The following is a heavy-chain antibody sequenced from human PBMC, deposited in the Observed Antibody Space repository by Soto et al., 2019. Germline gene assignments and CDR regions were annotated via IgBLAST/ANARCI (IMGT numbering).Heavy chain of an antibody. Sequence: EVQLLESGGPPVKSGGSLRLSCVASGFTFENYAMSWFRQAPGKGLEWVSAISGSGGTTYYSDSVKGRFTISRDNSKNTVYLQMNDLRVEDAAEYFCAKDSWAIFGVPAGEYYAMDVWGQGTTVTVSS. CDR2: ISGSGGTT. V-gene: IGHV3-23*01. CDR3: AKDSWAIFGVPAGEYYAMDV. D-gene: IGHD3-3*01. CDR1: GFTFENYA. J-gene: IGHJ6*02.